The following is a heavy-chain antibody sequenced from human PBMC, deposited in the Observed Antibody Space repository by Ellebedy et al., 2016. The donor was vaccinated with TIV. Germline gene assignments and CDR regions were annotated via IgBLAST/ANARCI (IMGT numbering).Heavy chain of an antibody. J-gene: IGHJ6*02. CDR1: GYTFTGYY. Sequence: ASVKVSXXASGYTFTGYYMHWVRQAPGQGLEWMGWINPNSGGTNYAQKFQGRVTMARDTSISTAYMELSRLRSDDTAAYYCARDYGYDRSGYLYYYYGMDVWGQGTTVTVSS. D-gene: IGHD3-22*01. CDR2: INPNSGGT. V-gene: IGHV1-2*02. CDR3: ARDYGYDRSGYLYYYYGMDV.